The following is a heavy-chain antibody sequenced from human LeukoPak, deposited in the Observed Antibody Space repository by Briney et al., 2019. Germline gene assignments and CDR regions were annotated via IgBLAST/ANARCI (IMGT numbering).Heavy chain of an antibody. V-gene: IGHV1-18*01. CDR2: ISGYNGNT. J-gene: IGHJ6*03. CDR1: GYTFTSYG. D-gene: IGHD6-19*01. Sequence: ASVKVSCKASGYTFTSYGISWVRQAPGKGLEWMGWISGYNGNTNYAQKLQGRVTMTTDTSTSTAYMELSSLRSEDTAVYYCARVVSSGWYDPEYYYYYMDVWGKGTTVTISS. CDR3: ARVVSSGWYDPEYYYYYMDV.